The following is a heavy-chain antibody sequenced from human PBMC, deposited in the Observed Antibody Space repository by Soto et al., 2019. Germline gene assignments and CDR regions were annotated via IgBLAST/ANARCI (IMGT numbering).Heavy chain of an antibody. J-gene: IGHJ5*02. CDR2: LIPMFGTT. D-gene: IGHD2-15*01. Sequence: ASVKVSCKASGGTFSSYAISWVRQAPGQGLEWMGGLIPMFGTTKYAQKFQGRLTITADESTSTAYMELSSLRSGDTAVYYCARGGVVVAASQLGWFDPWGQGALVTVSS. V-gene: IGHV1-69*13. CDR1: GGTFSSYA. CDR3: ARGGVVVAASQLGWFDP.